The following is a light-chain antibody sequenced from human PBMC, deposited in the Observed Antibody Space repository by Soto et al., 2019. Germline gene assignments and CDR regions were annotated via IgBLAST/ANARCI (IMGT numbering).Light chain of an antibody. CDR2: GAS. J-gene: IGKJ1*01. CDR1: QSVSSN. CDR3: QQYNKWPPT. V-gene: IGKV3-15*01. Sequence: EIVLTQSPATLSLSPGERATLSCRASQSVSSNLAWYQQKPGQAPRLLIYGASTRATGIPDRFSGSGSGTEFTLSISSLQSEDFAVYHCQQYNKWPPTFGQGTKVDIK.